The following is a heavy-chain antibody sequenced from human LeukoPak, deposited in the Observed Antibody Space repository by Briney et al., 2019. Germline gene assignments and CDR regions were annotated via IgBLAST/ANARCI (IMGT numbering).Heavy chain of an antibody. CDR2: ISWNSGSI. J-gene: IGHJ4*02. CDR3: AKDMRPSPKYYFDY. Sequence: SLRLSCAASGFTFDDYAMHWVRQAPGKGLEWVSGISWNSGSIGYADSVKGRFTISRDNAKNSLYLQMNSLRAEDMALYYCAKDMRPSPKYYFDYWGQGTLVTVSS. CDR1: GFTFDDYA. V-gene: IGHV3-9*03.